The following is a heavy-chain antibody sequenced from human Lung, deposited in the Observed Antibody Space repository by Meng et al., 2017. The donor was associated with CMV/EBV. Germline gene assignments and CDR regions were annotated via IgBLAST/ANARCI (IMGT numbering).Heavy chain of an antibody. J-gene: IGHJ6*02. CDR3: ARSKRNNYYGSGSYSKNYGMDV. CDR2: INHSGST. V-gene: IGHV4-34*01. CDR1: GGSFSGYY. D-gene: IGHD3-10*01. Sequence: GSLRLSCAVYGGSFSGYYWSWIRQPPGKGLEWIGEINHSGSTNYNPSLKSRVTISVDTSKNQFSLKLSSVTAADTAVYYCARSKRNNYYGSGSYSKNYGMDVWGQGMTVTVSS.